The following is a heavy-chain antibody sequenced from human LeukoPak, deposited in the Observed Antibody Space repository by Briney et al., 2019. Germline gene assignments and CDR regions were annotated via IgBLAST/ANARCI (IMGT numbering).Heavy chain of an antibody. D-gene: IGHD3-22*01. CDR3: ARANHYYDSSFIP. Sequence: SETLSLTCTVSGGSISSYYWSWIRQPPGKGLEWIGYIYYSGSTNYNPSLKSRVTISVDTSKNQFSLKLSSVTAADTAVYYCARANHYYDSSFIPWGQGTLVTVSS. CDR2: IYYSGST. V-gene: IGHV4-59*01. J-gene: IGHJ5*02. CDR1: GGSISSYY.